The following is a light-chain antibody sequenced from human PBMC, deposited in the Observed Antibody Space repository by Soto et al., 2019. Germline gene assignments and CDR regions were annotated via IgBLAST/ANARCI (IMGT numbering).Light chain of an antibody. J-gene: IGKJ5*01. CDR3: QQYGSSPIT. V-gene: IGKV3-20*01. Sequence: EIVLTQSPATLSLSPGERATLSCRASQSVSNNYLAWYQQKPGQAPRLLIYGASNRATGIPDRFSGSGSGTDFTLTISRLEPEDFAVHYCQQYGSSPITFGQGTRLEIK. CDR1: QSVSNNY. CDR2: GAS.